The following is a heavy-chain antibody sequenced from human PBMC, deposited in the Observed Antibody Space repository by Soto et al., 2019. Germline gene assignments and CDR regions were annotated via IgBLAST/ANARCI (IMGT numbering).Heavy chain of an antibody. J-gene: IGHJ4*02. CDR3: ATQLLGKLELQNFDY. V-gene: IGHV1-3*01. Sequence: GASVKVSCKASGYTFTSYAMHWVRQAPGQRLEWMGWINAGNGNTKYSQKLQGRVTITRDTSASTAYMELSSLRSEDTAVYYCATQLLGKLELQNFDYWGQGTLVTVSS. CDR1: GYTFTSYA. CDR2: INAGNGNT. D-gene: IGHD1-7*01.